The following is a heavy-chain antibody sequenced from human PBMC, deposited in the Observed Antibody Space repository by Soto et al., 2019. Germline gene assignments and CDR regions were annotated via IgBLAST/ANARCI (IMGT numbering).Heavy chain of an antibody. D-gene: IGHD3-3*02. CDR3: TISPALSPPHDAFDI. J-gene: IGHJ3*02. Sequence: SLRLSCAASGFTFSNAWMNWVRQAPGKGLEWVGRIKSKTDGGTTDYAAPVKGRFTISRDDSKNTLYLQMNSLKTEDTAVYYCTISPALSPPHDAFDIWGQGKMVTVS. CDR1: GFTFSNAW. CDR2: IKSKTDGGTT. V-gene: IGHV3-15*07.